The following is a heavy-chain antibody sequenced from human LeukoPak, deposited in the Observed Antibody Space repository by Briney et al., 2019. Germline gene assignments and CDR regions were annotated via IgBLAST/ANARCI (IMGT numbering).Heavy chain of an antibody. CDR2: IRTKANNDAT. D-gene: IGHD2-21*01. V-gene: IGHV3-73*01. J-gene: IGHJ4*02. CDR3: TRACGGDCFDY. Sequence: GGSLRLSCPASGFTFSVSSMRWVRQASGTGLEGVGRIRTKANNDATAYAASVRGRFTISRDDSKNTAYHQMNRLRTEDTAVYYCTRACGGDCFDYWGQGTLVTVSS. CDR1: GFTFSVSS.